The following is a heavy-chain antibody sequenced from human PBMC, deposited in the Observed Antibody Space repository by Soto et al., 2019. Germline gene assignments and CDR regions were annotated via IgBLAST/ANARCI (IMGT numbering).Heavy chain of an antibody. J-gene: IGHJ6*02. D-gene: IGHD3-3*01. Sequence: EVQLVESGGGLVKPGGSLRLSCAASGFTFSNAWMNWVRQAPGKGLEWVGRIKSKTDGVTTDYAAPVKGRFTISRDDSKNTLYLQMNSLKTEDTAVYYCTTVLRFLEWGKDLYYGMDVWGQGTTVTVSS. CDR3: TTVLRFLEWGKDLYYGMDV. CDR1: GFTFSNAW. V-gene: IGHV3-15*07. CDR2: IKSKTDGVTT.